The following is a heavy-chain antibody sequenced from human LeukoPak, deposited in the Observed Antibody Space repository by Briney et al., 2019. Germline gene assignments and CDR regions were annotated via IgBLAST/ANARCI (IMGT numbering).Heavy chain of an antibody. J-gene: IGHJ6*02. Sequence: NPSETLSLTCTVSGGSISHYYWSWIRQPPGKGPEWIGYIYYTGTTNYNPSLKSRVTISVDTSKNQFSLKLNSVTAADTAVYYCAREDPQTKVPEGMDVWGQGTTVTVSS. CDR3: AREDPQTKVPEGMDV. V-gene: IGHV4-59*01. CDR1: GGSISHYY. D-gene: IGHD4/OR15-4a*01. CDR2: IYYTGTT.